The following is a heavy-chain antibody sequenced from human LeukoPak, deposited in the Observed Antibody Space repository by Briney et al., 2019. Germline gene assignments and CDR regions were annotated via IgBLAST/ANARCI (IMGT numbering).Heavy chain of an antibody. V-gene: IGHV3-48*04. Sequence: GGSLRLSCAASGFTFSSYSMNWVRQAPGKGLEWVSYISKSSDRIYDADSVKGRFTISRDNAKNSPYLQMDSLRAEDTAVYYCARDLLNDEGSSYFFDQWGQGTLVTVSS. CDR1: GFTFSSYS. CDR3: ARDLLNDEGSSYFFDQ. J-gene: IGHJ4*02. D-gene: IGHD2-2*01. CDR2: ISKSSDRI.